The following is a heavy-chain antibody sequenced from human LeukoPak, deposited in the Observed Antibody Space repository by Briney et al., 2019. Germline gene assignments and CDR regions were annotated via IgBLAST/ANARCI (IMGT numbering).Heavy chain of an antibody. Sequence: GGSLRLSCAASGFTFSGSAMHWVRQASGKGLEWVSSISSSSSYIYYAASVKGRFTISRDNAKNSLYLQMNRLRAEDTAVYYCARERQLERIAFGKEGSAFDYWGQGTLVTVSS. V-gene: IGHV3-21*01. D-gene: IGHD1-1*01. CDR2: ISSSSSYI. J-gene: IGHJ4*02. CDR1: GFTFSGSA. CDR3: ARERQLERIAFGKEGSAFDY.